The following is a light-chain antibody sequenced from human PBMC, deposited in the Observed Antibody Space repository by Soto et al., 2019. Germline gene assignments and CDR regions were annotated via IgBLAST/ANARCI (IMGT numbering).Light chain of an antibody. J-gene: IGKJ2*01. Sequence: DIQMTQSPSSLSASVVDRVTITCRTSQNIIKYLNWYQQKPGKATKFLIYGASTLQTGVPSRFSGGGAGTDFTLTISSLQPEDFATYYYQQTYTTPYTFGQGTKMDIK. CDR3: QQTYTTPYT. V-gene: IGKV1-39*01. CDR1: QNIIKY. CDR2: GAS.